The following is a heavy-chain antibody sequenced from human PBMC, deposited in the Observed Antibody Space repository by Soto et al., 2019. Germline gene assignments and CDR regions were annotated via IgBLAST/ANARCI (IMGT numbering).Heavy chain of an antibody. J-gene: IGHJ5*02. CDR2: INPNDGST. V-gene: IGHV1-46*03. CDR1: GYTFTSYY. Sequence: ASVKVSCKASGYTFTSYYMHWVRQAPGQGLEWMGTINPNDGSTSYAQNFQGRVTMTRDTSTSTVYMELSSLISEDTAVYYCARVRPVAGLNWLDPWGQGTLVTVSS. CDR3: ARVRPVAGLNWLDP.